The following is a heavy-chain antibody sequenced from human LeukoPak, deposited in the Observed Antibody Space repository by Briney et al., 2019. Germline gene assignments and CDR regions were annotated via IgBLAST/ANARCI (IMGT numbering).Heavy chain of an antibody. Sequence: GGSLRLSCAASGFAFSDYYMTWIRQAPGKGLECVSYISSSSDYTNYPDSVKGRFTISRDNAKNSLYLQMNSLRAEDTAVYYCARVKVGTTNRFDYWGQGTLVTVSS. D-gene: IGHD1-26*01. CDR3: ARVKVGTTNRFDY. V-gene: IGHV3-11*05. CDR2: ISSSSDYT. J-gene: IGHJ4*02. CDR1: GFAFSDYY.